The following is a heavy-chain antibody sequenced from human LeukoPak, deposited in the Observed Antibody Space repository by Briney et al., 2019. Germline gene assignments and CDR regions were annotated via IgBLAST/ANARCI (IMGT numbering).Heavy chain of an antibody. CDR3: ARIPNIAAAGTSFDY. CDR2: ISSSSSYI. V-gene: IGHV3-21*01. Sequence: SGGSLRLSCAASGFTFSSYSMNWVRQAPGKGLEWVSSISSSSSYIYYADSVKGRFTISRDNAKNSLYLQMNSLRAEDTAVYYCARIPNIAAAGTSFDYWGQGTLVTVSS. J-gene: IGHJ4*02. CDR1: GFTFSSYS. D-gene: IGHD6-13*01.